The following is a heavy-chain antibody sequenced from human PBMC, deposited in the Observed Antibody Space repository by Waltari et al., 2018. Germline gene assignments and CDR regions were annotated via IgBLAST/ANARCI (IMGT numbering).Heavy chain of an antibody. D-gene: IGHD3-10*01. CDR2: IIPILSTA. J-gene: IGHJ4*02. V-gene: IGHV1-69*13. CDR1: GGTFSSYA. Sequence: QVQLVQSGAEVKKPGSSVKVSCKASGGTFSSYALSWVRQAPGPGLEWMGGIIPILSTANYAQTFTRSIKFTAEESTSTAYMELSSLRSEDTAVYYCAREGHGSGSYYLDYWGQGTLVTVSS. CDR3: AREGHGSGSYYLDY.